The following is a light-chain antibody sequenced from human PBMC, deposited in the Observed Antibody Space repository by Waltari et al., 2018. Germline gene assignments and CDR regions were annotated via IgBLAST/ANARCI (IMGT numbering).Light chain of an antibody. CDR3: QQRSNWPLLT. CDR2: DAS. CDR1: QSVSSY. V-gene: IGKV3-11*01. J-gene: IGKJ4*01. Sequence: EIVLTQSPAPLSLAPGESATLACRASQSVSSYLAWYQQKPGQAPRLLIYDASNRATGIPARFSGSGSGTDFTLTISSLEPEDFAVYYCQQRSNWPLLTFGGGTKVEIK.